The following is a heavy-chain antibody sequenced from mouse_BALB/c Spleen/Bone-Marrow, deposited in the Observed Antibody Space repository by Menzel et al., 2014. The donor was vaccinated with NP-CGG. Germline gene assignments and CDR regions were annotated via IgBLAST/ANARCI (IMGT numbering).Heavy chain of an antibody. Sequence: CAAELARPGASVKMSCKASGYTFTSYTMHWVKQRPGQGLEWIGYINPSSGYTEYNQKFKDKTTLTADKSSSTAYMQLSSLTSEDSAVYYCARDGYGAMDYWGQGTSVTVSS. CDR2: INPSSGYT. V-gene: IGHV1-4*02. J-gene: IGHJ4*01. CDR3: ARDGYGAMDY. D-gene: IGHD2-2*01. CDR1: GYTFTSYT.